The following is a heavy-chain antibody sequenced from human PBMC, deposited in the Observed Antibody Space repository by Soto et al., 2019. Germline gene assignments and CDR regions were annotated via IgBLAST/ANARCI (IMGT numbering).Heavy chain of an antibody. V-gene: IGHV3-11*01. CDR3: ASGYCGGDCYSGGYYGMNV. Sequence: QVQLVESGGGLVKPGGSLRLSCAASGFTFSDYYMNWIRQAPGKGLEWVSYISSSGSTIYYAASVKDRFTISRDSAKNSLYLQMNCLRAEDTAVYYCASGYCGGDCYSGGYYGMNVWGPGTTVTVSS. J-gene: IGHJ6*02. CDR1: GFTFSDYY. CDR2: ISSSGSTI. D-gene: IGHD2-21*02.